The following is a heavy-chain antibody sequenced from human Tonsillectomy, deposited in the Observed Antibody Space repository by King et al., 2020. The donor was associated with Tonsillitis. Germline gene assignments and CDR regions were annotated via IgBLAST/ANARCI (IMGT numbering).Heavy chain of an antibody. CDR2: IKQDGSEK. Sequence: QLVQSGGGLVQPGGSLRLSCAASGFTFSSYWMSWVRQAPGKGLEWVANIKQDGSEKYYVDSVKGRFTISRDNAKNSLYLQMNSLRAEDTAVYYCAREGSQPSLNCSSTSCYYYYYYYMDVWGKGTTVTVSS. V-gene: IGHV3-7*01. J-gene: IGHJ6*03. CDR3: AREGSQPSLNCSSTSCYYYYYYYMDV. D-gene: IGHD2-2*01. CDR1: GFTFSSYW.